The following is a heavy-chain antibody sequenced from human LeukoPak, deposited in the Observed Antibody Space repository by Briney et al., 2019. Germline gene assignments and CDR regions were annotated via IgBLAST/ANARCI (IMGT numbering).Heavy chain of an antibody. V-gene: IGHV4-59*01. CDR2: IYYSGST. CDR1: GGSISNYY. CDR3: ARGKSVNGVLRFLEWLSSQSPLDY. Sequence: PSETLSLTCTVSGGSISNYYWSWIRQPPGKGLEWIGYIYYSGSTNYNPSLKSRVIISVDTSKNQFSLKLSSVAAADTAVYYCARGKSVNGVLRFLEWLSSQSPLDYWGQGTLVTVSS. D-gene: IGHD3-3*01. J-gene: IGHJ4*02.